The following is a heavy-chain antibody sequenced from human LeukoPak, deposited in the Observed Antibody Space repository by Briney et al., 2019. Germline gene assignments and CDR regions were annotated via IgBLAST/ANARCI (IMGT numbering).Heavy chain of an antibody. V-gene: IGHV4-39*01. CDR3: ARQTGSGLFILP. CDR1: GVSISSSNSY. CDR2: IYYSGNT. J-gene: IGHJ4*02. Sequence: PSETLSLTCTISGVSISSSNSYWGWIRQPPGKGLEWIGSIYYSGNTYYNASLKSQVSISIDTSKNQFSLRLTSVTAADTAVYYCARQTGSGLFILPGGQGTLVTVSS. D-gene: IGHD3/OR15-3a*01.